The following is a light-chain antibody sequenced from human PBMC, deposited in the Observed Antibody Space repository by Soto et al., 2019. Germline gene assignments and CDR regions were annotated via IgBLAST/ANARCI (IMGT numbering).Light chain of an antibody. V-gene: IGKV3-11*01. Sequence: MVLTQSPATLSLNPGERATLSCRASQSVSSYLAWYQQKPGQAPRLLIYDASNRATGIPARFSGSGSGTDFTLTISSLEPEDFAVYYCQQRSNWPPITFGQGTRLEIK. CDR3: QQRSNWPPIT. CDR1: QSVSSY. CDR2: DAS. J-gene: IGKJ5*01.